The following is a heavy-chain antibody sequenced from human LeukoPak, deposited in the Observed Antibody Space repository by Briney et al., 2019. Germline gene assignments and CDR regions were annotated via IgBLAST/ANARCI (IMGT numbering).Heavy chain of an antibody. D-gene: IGHD5-18*01. CDR2: ISYDGSNK. CDR1: GFTFSSYG. Sequence: GGSLRLSCAASGFTFSSYGMHWVRQAPGKGLEWVAVISYDGSNKYYADSVKGRFTISRDNSMNTLYLQMNSLRAEDTAVYYCAKEEQYSYAIWGQGTLVTVSS. V-gene: IGHV3-30*18. CDR3: AKEEQYSYAI. J-gene: IGHJ4*02.